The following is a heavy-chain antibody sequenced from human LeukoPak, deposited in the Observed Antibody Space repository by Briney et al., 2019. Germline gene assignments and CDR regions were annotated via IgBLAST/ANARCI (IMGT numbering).Heavy chain of an antibody. J-gene: IGHJ6*03. CDR3: ARGHFWSGYTYQDYFYYMDV. V-gene: IGHV3-64*01. D-gene: IGHD3-3*02. Sequence: GRSLRLSCAASGFSFSKFAMHWVPQAPGRGLESVSGISLNWDGTYYANSVKGRFTISRDNSKKTLYLQVGSLRVEDMGVYSCARGHFWSGYTYQDYFYYMDVWGKGTAVTVSS. CDR1: GFSFSKFA. CDR2: ISLNWDGT.